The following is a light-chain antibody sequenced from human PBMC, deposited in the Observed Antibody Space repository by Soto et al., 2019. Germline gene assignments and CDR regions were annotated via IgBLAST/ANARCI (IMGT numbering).Light chain of an antibody. V-gene: IGLV3-9*01. CDR1: NIGSKS. Sequence: SSELTQPLSVSVALGQTARISCGANNIGSKSVHWYHQKPGQAPVLVIYRNNNRPSGIPERFSGSNSGNTATLTISGAQVGDEGVIYCQVWDSGTVVFGGGTKLTVL. CDR3: QVWDSGTVV. J-gene: IGLJ2*01. CDR2: RNN.